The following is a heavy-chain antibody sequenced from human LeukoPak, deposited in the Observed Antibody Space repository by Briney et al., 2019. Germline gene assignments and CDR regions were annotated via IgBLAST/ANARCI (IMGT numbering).Heavy chain of an antibody. Sequence: ASVKVSCKASGYTFTTYGIIWVRQAPGQGLEWMGWISTYNAKTKYAQNLQGRVAMTTDTSTSTAYMELRRLTSDDTAVYYCARDTGSNFFDPWGQGTLVTVAS. D-gene: IGHD1-26*01. CDR1: GYTFTTYG. CDR3: ARDTGSNFFDP. V-gene: IGHV1-18*01. J-gene: IGHJ5*02. CDR2: ISTYNAKT.